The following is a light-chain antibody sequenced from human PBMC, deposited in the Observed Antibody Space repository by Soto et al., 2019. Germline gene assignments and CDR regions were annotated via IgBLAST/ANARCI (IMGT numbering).Light chain of an antibody. CDR2: DNS. CDR1: SSNIGAGYD. CDR3: QSYDRSLSGSRV. J-gene: IGLJ1*01. Sequence: QPVLTQPPSLSVAPGQRVTISCTGSSSNIGAGYDVHWYQQLPGTAPKLLIYDNSNRPSGVPDRFSGSKSGTSASLAITGLQAEDEADYYCQSYDRSLSGSRVFGTGTKVTVL. V-gene: IGLV1-40*01.